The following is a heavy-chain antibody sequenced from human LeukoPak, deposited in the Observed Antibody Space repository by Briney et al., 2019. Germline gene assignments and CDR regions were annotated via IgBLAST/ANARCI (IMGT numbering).Heavy chain of an antibody. CDR3: AREGPPQLGTIEGFDY. D-gene: IGHD7-27*01. CDR1: GYTFTSYG. CDR2: ISAYNGNT. V-gene: IGHV1-18*01. J-gene: IGHJ4*02. Sequence: EASVKVSCKASGYTFTSYGISWVRQAPGQGLEWMGWISAYNGNTNHAQKLQGRVTMTTDTSTSTAYMELRSLRSDDTAVYYCAREGPPQLGTIEGFDYWGQGTLVTVSS.